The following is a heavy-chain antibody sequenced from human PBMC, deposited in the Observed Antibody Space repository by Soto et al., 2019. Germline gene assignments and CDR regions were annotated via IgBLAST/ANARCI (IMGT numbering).Heavy chain of an antibody. CDR3: ASQQYDFWLDY. D-gene: IGHD3-3*01. J-gene: IGHJ4*02. Sequence: GGSLRLSCAASGFTFSSYWMSWVRQAPGKGLEGVANIKQDGSEKYYVDSVKDRFTISRDNAKNSLYLQMNSLRAEDTAVYYCASQQYDFWLDYWGQGTLVTVSS. V-gene: IGHV3-7*01. CDR1: GFTFSSYW. CDR2: IKQDGSEK.